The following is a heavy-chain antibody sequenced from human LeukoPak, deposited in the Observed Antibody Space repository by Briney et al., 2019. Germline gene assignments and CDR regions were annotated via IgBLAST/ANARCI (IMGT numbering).Heavy chain of an antibody. J-gene: IGHJ4*02. V-gene: IGHV1-46*01. CDR1: GYTFTSYY. D-gene: IGHD6-13*01. CDR3: ARDQSLVAYSSTWFDY. CDR2: INPSGGST. Sequence: ASVKVSCKASGYTFTSYYMHWVRQAPGQGLEWMGIINPSGGSTSYAQNLQGRVTMTTDTLTSTAYMELRSLRSDDTAVYYCARDQSLVAYSSTWFDYWGQGTPVTVSS.